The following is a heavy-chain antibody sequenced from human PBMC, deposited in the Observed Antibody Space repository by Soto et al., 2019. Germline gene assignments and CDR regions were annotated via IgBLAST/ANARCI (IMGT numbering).Heavy chain of an antibody. CDR1: GGSVSSGSYY. CDR3: ASSSHSSSWYFDY. CDR2: IYYSGST. D-gene: IGHD6-13*01. Sequence: SETLSLTCTVSGGSVSSGSYYWSWIRQPPGKGLEWIGYIYYSGSTNYNPSLKSRVTISVDTSKNQFSLKLSSVTAADTAVYYCASSSHSSSWYFDYWGQGTLVTVSS. J-gene: IGHJ4*02. V-gene: IGHV4-61*01.